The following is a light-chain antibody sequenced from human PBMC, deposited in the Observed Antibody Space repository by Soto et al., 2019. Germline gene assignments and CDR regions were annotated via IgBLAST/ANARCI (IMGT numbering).Light chain of an antibody. CDR2: AAS. Sequence: DIQVTQHPSSLSASVGDRVTITCRASQGIKNYLAWYQQKPGETPKLPIYAASTLESGIPPRFSGSGSGTDFTLTINNLQPEDVATYYCQRYYNAPFTFGGGTKVEIK. CDR3: QRYYNAPFT. J-gene: IGKJ4*01. CDR1: QGIKNY. V-gene: IGKV1-27*01.